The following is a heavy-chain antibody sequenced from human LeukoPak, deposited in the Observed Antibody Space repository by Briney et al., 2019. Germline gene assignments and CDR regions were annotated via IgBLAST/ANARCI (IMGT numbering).Heavy chain of an antibody. D-gene: IGHD2-2*01. CDR3: AKKPAAYAFDI. Sequence: GGSLRLSCAASGFTFSSYAMSWVRQAPGKGLEWVSAMSGSAYSTYYADSVKGRFTISRDNSKNTLYLQMNSLRAEDTAVYYCAKKPAAYAFDIWGQGTMVTVSS. V-gene: IGHV3-23*01. CDR1: GFTFSSYA. CDR2: MSGSAYST. J-gene: IGHJ3*02.